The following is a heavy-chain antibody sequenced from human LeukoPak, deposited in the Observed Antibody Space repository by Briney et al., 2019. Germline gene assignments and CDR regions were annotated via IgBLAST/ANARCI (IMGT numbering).Heavy chain of an antibody. CDR2: VNSDGRDT. Sequence: PGGSMRLSCDTSGFIFSNYWMHWVRQVPGKGLEWVSRVNSDGRDTTYGNSVKGRFTISRDNAKNTVFLQMRYLRPEDTAVYYCARVLGGSGGYYHFASWGRGALVTVSS. J-gene: IGHJ1*01. D-gene: IGHD3-22*01. CDR1: GFIFSNYW. CDR3: ARVLGGSGGYYHFAS. V-gene: IGHV3-74*03.